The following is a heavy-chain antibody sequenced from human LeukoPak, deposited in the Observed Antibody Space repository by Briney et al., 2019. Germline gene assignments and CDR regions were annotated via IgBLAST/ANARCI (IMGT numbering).Heavy chain of an antibody. CDR3: ARSSDSCSSTSCYASYYYYGMDV. Sequence: GASVKVSCKASGYTFTSYAMHWVRQAPGQRLEWMGWINAGNGNTKYSQKFQGRVTITRDTSASTAYMELSSLRSEDTAVYYCARSSDSCSSTSCYASYYYYGMDVWGQGTTVTASS. J-gene: IGHJ6*02. CDR2: INAGNGNT. CDR1: GYTFTSYA. V-gene: IGHV1-3*01. D-gene: IGHD2-2*01.